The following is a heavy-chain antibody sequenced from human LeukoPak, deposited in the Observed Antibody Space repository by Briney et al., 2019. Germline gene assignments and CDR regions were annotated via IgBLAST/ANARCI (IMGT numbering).Heavy chain of an antibody. Sequence: GGSLRLSCAASGFTFSSYWMTWVRQAPGKGLEWVANIKQDASERYYVDSVKGRFTISRDNAKNSLYLQMNSLRAEDTAVYYCARGLLKYQLLSVGRDYYYYMDVWGKGTTVTVSS. CDR3: ARGLLKYQLLSVGRDYYYYMDV. CDR1: GFTFSSYW. CDR2: IKQDASER. J-gene: IGHJ6*03. V-gene: IGHV3-7*03. D-gene: IGHD2-2*01.